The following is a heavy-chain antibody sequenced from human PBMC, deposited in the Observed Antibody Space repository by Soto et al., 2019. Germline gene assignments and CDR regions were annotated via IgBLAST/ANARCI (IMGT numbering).Heavy chain of an antibody. CDR2: IYYSGST. CDR1: GGSISSYY. Sequence: LSLTCTVSGGSISSYYWSWIRQPPGKGLEWIGYIYYSGSTNYNPSLKSRVTISVDTSKNQFSLKLSSVTAADTAVYYCARYGRRDGYNFRAWAFDIWGQGTMVTVSS. J-gene: IGHJ3*02. V-gene: IGHV4-59*01. D-gene: IGHD5-12*01. CDR3: ARYGRRDGYNFRAWAFDI.